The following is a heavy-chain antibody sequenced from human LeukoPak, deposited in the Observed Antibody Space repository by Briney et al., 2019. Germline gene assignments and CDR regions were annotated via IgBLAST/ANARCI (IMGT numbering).Heavy chain of an antibody. CDR1: GFTFSSYS. D-gene: IGHD3-10*01. CDR3: ASLLGFGELYSP. V-gene: IGHV3-21*01. Sequence: GGSLRLSCAASGFTFSSYSMNWVRQAPGKGLEWVSSISSSSSYIYYADSVKGRFTISRDNDKNSLYLQMNSLRAEDTAVYYCASLLGFGELYSPWGQGTLVTVSS. CDR2: ISSSSSYI. J-gene: IGHJ5*02.